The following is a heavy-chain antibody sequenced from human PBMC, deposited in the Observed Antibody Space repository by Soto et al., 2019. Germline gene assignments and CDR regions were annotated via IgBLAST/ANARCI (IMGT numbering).Heavy chain of an antibody. D-gene: IGHD5-12*01. J-gene: IGHJ6*02. Sequence: SETLSLTCTVSGGSISSGGYYWSWIRQPPGKGLEWIGYIFNIGTTSYNPSLWGRVSISMDTSTRQVSLRLSSVTAADTAVYYCVRQGIGRLHGLVDVWGQGTTVTVSS. V-gene: IGHV4-61*08. CDR3: VRQGIGRLHGLVDV. CDR1: GGSISSGGYY. CDR2: IFNIGTT.